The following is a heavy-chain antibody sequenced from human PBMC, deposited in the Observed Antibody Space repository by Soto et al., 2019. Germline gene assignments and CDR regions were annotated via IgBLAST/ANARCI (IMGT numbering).Heavy chain of an antibody. V-gene: IGHV1-46*03. J-gene: IGHJ5*02. CDR2: ISASSGST. CDR1: GYTFTSYG. D-gene: IGHD2-2*01. Sequence: ASVKVSCKASGYTFTSYGISWVRQAPGQGLEWMGIISASSGSTNYAQKFQGRVTMTRDTSTSTVYMELSSLRSEDTAVYYCARAGPWYCSSTSCYFSWFDPWGQGTLVTVS. CDR3: ARAGPWYCSSTSCYFSWFDP.